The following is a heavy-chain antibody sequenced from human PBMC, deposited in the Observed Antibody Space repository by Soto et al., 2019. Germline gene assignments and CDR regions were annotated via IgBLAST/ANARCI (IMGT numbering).Heavy chain of an antibody. D-gene: IGHD3-10*01. J-gene: IGHJ4*02. CDR3: ARRGVGDTFDY. Sequence: ASVKVSCKASGYTFTYYAIHWVRQAPGQRPEWMGWLNAGNGNTKYSQQFQGRVTFTRNTSASTAYMELSSLRSEDTAVIYCARRGVGDTFDYWGQGTLVTVSS. CDR1: GYTFTYYA. CDR2: LNAGNGNT. V-gene: IGHV1-3*01.